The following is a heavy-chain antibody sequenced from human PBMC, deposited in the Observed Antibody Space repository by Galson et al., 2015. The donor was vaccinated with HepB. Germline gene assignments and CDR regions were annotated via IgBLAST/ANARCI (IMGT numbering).Heavy chain of an antibody. CDR3: ARDLWAYYFYYMDV. Sequence: SLRLSCAASGFTFSSYSMNWVRQAPGKGLEWVSSISSSSSYIYYADSVKGRFTISRDNAKNSLYLQMNSLRAEDTAVYYCARDLWAYYFYYMDVWGKGTTVTVSS. J-gene: IGHJ6*03. V-gene: IGHV3-21*01. D-gene: IGHD3-16*01. CDR1: GFTFSSYS. CDR2: ISSSSSYI.